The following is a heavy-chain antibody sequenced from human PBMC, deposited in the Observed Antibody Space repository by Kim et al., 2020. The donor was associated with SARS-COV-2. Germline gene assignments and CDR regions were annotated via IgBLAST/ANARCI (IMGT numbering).Heavy chain of an antibody. CDR2: IGTAGDT. CDR3: ARAKWRRGKNTWFDP. J-gene: IGHJ5*02. CDR1: GFTFSSYD. Sequence: GGSLRLSCAASGFTFSSYDMHWVRQATGKGLEWVSAIGTAGDTYYPGSVKGRFTISRENAKNSLYLQMNSLRAGDTAVYYCARAKWRRGKNTWFDPWGQGTLVTVSS. D-gene: IGHD3-10*01. V-gene: IGHV3-13*01.